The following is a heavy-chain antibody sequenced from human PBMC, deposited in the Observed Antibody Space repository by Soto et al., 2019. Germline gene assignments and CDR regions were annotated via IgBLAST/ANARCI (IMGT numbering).Heavy chain of an antibody. CDR2: IYYSGST. J-gene: IGHJ6*02. CDR3: ARGGAGIYYYGMDV. CDR1: GGSISSYY. V-gene: IGHV4-59*01. Sequence: QVQLQESGPGLVKPSETLSLTCTVSGGSISSYYWSWIRQPPGKGLEWIGYIYYSGSTNYNPSLKSRVTISVDTSKNQFSLKLSSVTAADTAVYYCARGGAGIYYYGMDVWGQGTTVTVSS. D-gene: IGHD1-26*01.